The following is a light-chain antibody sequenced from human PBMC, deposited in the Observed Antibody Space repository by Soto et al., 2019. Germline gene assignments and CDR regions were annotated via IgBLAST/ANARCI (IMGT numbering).Light chain of an antibody. CDR2: GSY. V-gene: IGLV1-40*01. CDR3: QSYDSTLTTVL. Sequence: QSALTQPPSVSGAPGQRVTISCTGSSSNIGAGYDVHWYLQLPGTAPKLLIYGSYNRPSGVPDRFSGSKSGTSASLAITGLQADDEADYCCQSYDSTLTTVLFGGGTKVTVL. CDR1: SSNIGAGYD. J-gene: IGLJ2*01.